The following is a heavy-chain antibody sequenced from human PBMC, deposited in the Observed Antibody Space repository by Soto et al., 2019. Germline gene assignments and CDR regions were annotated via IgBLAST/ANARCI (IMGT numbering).Heavy chain of an antibody. V-gene: IGHV4-34*01. J-gene: IGHJ4*02. CDR3: ARGPKGGYSGYDFDY. Sequence: SETLSLTCAVYGGSFSGYYWSWIRQPPGKGLEWIGEINHSGSTNYNPSLKSRVTISVDTSKNQFSLKLSSVTAADTAVYYCARGPKGGYSGYDFDYWGQGTRVTVSS. CDR1: GGSFSGYY. D-gene: IGHD5-12*01. CDR2: INHSGST.